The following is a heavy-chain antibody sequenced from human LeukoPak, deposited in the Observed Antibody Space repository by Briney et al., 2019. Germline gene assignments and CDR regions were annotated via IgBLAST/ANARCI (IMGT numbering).Heavy chain of an antibody. CDR1: GYTFTSYG. CDR2: ISAYNGNT. J-gene: IGHJ5*02. CDR3: ARLPAAYSSFDP. Sequence: ASVKVSCKASGYTFTSYGISWVRQAPGQGLEWMGWISAYNGNTNYAQKLQGRVTMTTDTPTSTAYMELRSLRSDDTAVYYCARLPAAYSSFDPWGQGTLVTVSS. V-gene: IGHV1-18*01. D-gene: IGHD2-2*01.